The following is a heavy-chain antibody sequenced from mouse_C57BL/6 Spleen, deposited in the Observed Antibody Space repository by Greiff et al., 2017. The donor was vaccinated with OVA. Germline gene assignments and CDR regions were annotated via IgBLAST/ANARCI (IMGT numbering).Heavy chain of an antibody. Sequence: DVMLVESGGGLVKPGGSLKLSCAASGFTFSDYGMHWVRQAPEKGLEWVAYISSGSSTIYYADTVKGRFTISRDNAKNTLFLQMTSLRSEDTAMYYCARSLYDYWYFDVWGTGTTVTVSS. D-gene: IGHD2-3*01. J-gene: IGHJ1*03. CDR3: ARSLYDYWYFDV. CDR1: GFTFSDYG. CDR2: ISSGSSTI. V-gene: IGHV5-17*01.